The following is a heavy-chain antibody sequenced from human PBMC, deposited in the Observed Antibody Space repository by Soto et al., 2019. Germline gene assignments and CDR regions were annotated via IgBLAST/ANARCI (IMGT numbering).Heavy chain of an antibody. D-gene: IGHD3-10*01. V-gene: IGHV4-59*01. Sequence: SETRSVTCTVAGGYTSSYYWSWIRQPPGKGLEWIGYIYYSGSTNYNPSLKSRVTISVDTSKNQFSLKLSSVSAADTAGYYCDRAPRGNYGYPSYFDYLGQGTLVTVSS. CDR3: DRAPRGNYGYPSYFDY. CDR2: IYYSGST. CDR1: GGYTSSYY. J-gene: IGHJ4*02.